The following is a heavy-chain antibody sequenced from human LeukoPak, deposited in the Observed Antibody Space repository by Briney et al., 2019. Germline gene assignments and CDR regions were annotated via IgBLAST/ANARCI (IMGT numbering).Heavy chain of an antibody. CDR2: IGPSSNDI. CDR3: ARDKDWAFDY. Sequence: GGSLRLSCTDPGFTFSSYSMNWVRQAPGKGLEWISYIGPSSNDISYPDSVRGRFTISRDNAKKSLYLQMNSLRAEDTAVYYCARDKDWAFDYWGQGTLVTVSS. D-gene: IGHD3-9*01. V-gene: IGHV3-21*05. CDR1: GFTFSSYS. J-gene: IGHJ4*02.